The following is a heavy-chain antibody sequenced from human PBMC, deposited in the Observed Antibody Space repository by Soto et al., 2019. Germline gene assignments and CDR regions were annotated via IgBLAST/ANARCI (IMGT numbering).Heavy chain of an antibody. CDR3: TTDSRITTTLAGLDF. J-gene: IGHJ6*02. CDR1: ELTPSDPW. Sequence: ELTPSDPWVHRVSQEKGKGVEWVGRIQSRADGGTTDFAAPVRGRFAISREESQNMVYLEINSLQVEDTAVYFFTTDSRITTTLAGLDFLGHGTPVTVSS. V-gene: IGHV3-15*07. CDR2: IQSRADGGTT. D-gene: IGHD1-1*01.